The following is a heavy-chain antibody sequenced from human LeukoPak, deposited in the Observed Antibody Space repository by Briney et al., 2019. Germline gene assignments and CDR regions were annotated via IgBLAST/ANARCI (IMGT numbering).Heavy chain of an antibody. CDR1: GGSISSGSYY. D-gene: IGHD6-13*01. V-gene: IGHV4-61*02. CDR3: ARGRFRSSWYSELPPYYNWFDP. CDR2: IYTSGST. J-gene: IGHJ5*02. Sequence: SETLSLTCTVSGGSISSGSYYWSWIRQPAGKGLEWIGRIYTSGSTNYNPSLKSRVTISVDTSKNQFSLKLSSVTAADTAVYYCARGRFRSSWYSELPPYYNWFDPWGQGTLVTVSS.